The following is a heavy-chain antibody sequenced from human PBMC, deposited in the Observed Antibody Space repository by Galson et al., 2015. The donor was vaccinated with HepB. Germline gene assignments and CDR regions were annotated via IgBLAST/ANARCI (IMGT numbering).Heavy chain of an antibody. Sequence: SLRLSCAVSGFTLGDYAMSWFRQAPGKGLEWVGFIRSKVYGGTTEYAASVKGRFTISRDDSKSIAYLQMNSLKIEGTAVYYCTRAIRFLEWLPLVDGDYWGQGTLVTVSS. CDR2: IRSKVYGGTT. J-gene: IGHJ4*02. V-gene: IGHV3-49*03. D-gene: IGHD3-3*01. CDR1: GFTLGDYA. CDR3: TRAIRFLEWLPLVDGDY.